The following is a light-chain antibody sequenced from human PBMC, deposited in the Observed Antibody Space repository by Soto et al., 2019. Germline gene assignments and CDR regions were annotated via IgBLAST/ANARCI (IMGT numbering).Light chain of an antibody. CDR3: CSYAGSYTRV. J-gene: IGLJ3*02. CDR2: DVS. Sequence: QSALTQPRSVSGSPGQSVTISCTGTSSDVGGYNYVSWYQKHPGKAPELMIYDVSKRPSGVPDRFSGSKSGNTASLTISGLQAEDEAEYYCCSYAGSYTRVFGGGTKLTVL. CDR1: SSDVGGYNY. V-gene: IGLV2-11*01.